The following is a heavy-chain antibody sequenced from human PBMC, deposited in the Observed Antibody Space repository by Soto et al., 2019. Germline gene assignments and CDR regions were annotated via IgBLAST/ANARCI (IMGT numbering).Heavy chain of an antibody. CDR3: ATAPGPY. CDR1: GGSISSGGYS. CDR2: IYHSGST. Sequence: QLQLQESGSGLVKPSQTLSLTCAVSGGSISSGGYSWSWIRQPPGKGLEWIGYIYHSGSTYYNPPXXXRXXISVDRSKTQFSLKLSSVTAADTAVYYCATAPGPYWGQGTLVTVSS. V-gene: IGHV4-30-2*01. J-gene: IGHJ4*02.